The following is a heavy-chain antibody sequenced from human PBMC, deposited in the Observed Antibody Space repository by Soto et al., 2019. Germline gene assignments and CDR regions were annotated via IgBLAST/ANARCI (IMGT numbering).Heavy chain of an antibody. D-gene: IGHD5-12*01. CDR3: ARHVVLESRLIVATRVYGMDV. Sequence: LGESLKISCKGSGYSFTSYWISWVRQMPGKGLEWMGRIDPSDSYTNYSPSFQGHVTISADKSIRTAHLQWSSLKASDTAMYYCARHVVLESRLIVATRVYGMDVWGQGTTVTVSS. CDR2: IDPSDSYT. V-gene: IGHV5-10-1*01. J-gene: IGHJ6*02. CDR1: GYSFTSYW.